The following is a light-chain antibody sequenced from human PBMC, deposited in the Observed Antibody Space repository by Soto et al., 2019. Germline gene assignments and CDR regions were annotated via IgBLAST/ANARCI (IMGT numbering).Light chain of an antibody. CDR2: GAS. CDR1: QSVSSN. J-gene: IGKJ2*01. CDR3: QQYNDWPPQFT. Sequence: EIVMTQSPATLSVSPGEGATLSCRASQSVSSNLAWYQQKPGQAPRLLIYGASTRATAIPARFSGSGSGTDFTLTISGLQSEDFAVYYCQQYNDWPPQFTFGQGTRLEIK. V-gene: IGKV3-15*01.